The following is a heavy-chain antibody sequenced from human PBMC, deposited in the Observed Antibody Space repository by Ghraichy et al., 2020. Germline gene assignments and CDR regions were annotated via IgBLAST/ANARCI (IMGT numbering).Heavy chain of an antibody. CDR2: IYSGGGGT. CDR1: GFSVSDHY. CDR3: ARGQQWLGRPRVFAP. J-gene: IGHJ3*01. Sequence: GGSLRLSCAVSGFSVSDHYMNWVRQAPGKGLEWVSIIYSGGGGTAYAGSVKGRFTISRDDSRNTLFLQMNNLRADDTAVYWCARGQQWLGRPRVFAPWSQGTMVTVSS. V-gene: IGHV3-53*01. D-gene: IGHD6-19*01.